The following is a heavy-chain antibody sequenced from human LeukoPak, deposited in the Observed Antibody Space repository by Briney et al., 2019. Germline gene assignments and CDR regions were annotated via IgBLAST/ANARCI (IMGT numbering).Heavy chain of an antibody. Sequence: NPGGSLRLSCAASGFTFSSYSMNWVRQAPGKGLEWVSSISSSSYIYYADSVKGRFTISRDNAKNSLYLQMNSLRAEDTAVYYCARDRAGYDSSGYYPDAFDIWGQGTMVTVSS. CDR1: GFTFSSYS. CDR2: ISSSSYI. J-gene: IGHJ3*02. CDR3: ARDRAGYDSSGYYPDAFDI. V-gene: IGHV3-21*01. D-gene: IGHD3-22*01.